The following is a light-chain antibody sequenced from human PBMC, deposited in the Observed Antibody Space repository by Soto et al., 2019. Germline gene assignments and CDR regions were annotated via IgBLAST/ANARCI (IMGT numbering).Light chain of an antibody. CDR3: GTWDSSLSAWV. J-gene: IGLJ3*02. V-gene: IGLV1-51*02. Sequence: QSVLRQPPSVSAAPGQQVTISCSGSSSNIGNNYASWYQQLPGTAPKLLIYENNKRPTGIPDRFSGSKSGTSATLGITGLQTGDEADYYCGTWDSSLSAWVFGGGTRLTVL. CDR1: SSNIGNNY. CDR2: ENN.